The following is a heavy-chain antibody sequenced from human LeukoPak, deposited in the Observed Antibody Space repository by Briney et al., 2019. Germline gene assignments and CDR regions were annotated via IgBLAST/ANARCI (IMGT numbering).Heavy chain of an antibody. J-gene: IGHJ5*02. Sequence: SETLSLTCTVSGASISRTTFYWGWIRQPPGKGLEWIGSISYSGSTSYNPSLKSRLSMSVDTSKNQFSLQLRSVTAADTALYYCARPMSETWLILSGDNWFDPWGQGALVSVSS. D-gene: IGHD6-19*01. CDR2: ISYSGST. CDR1: GASISRTTFY. CDR3: ARPMSETWLILSGDNWFDP. V-gene: IGHV4-39*01.